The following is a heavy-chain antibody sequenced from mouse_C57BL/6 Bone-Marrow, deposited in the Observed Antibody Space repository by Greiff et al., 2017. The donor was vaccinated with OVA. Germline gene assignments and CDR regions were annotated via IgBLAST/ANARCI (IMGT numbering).Heavy chain of an antibody. Sequence: EVQGVESGGGLVQPGGSLKLPCAASGFTFSDYGMAWVRQAPRKGPEWVAFISNLAYSIYYADTVTGRFTISRENAKTTLYLEMSSLRSEDTAMYYCARLDYDANYFDYWGQGTTLTVSS. D-gene: IGHD2-4*01. CDR2: ISNLAYSI. V-gene: IGHV5-15*01. CDR1: GFTFSDYG. CDR3: ARLDYDANYFDY. J-gene: IGHJ2*01.